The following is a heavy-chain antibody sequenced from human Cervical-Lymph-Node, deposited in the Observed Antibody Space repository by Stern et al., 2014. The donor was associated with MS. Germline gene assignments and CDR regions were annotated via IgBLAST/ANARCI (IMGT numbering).Heavy chain of an antibody. CDR3: ARSNYGMDV. CDR1: GFTFSSQW. V-gene: IGHV3-74*02. D-gene: IGHD2-8*01. Sequence: EVQLVESGGGVVRPGGSLRLSCVASGFTFSSQWMHWVRQAPGKGLVWVSRINSEGSSTTYADSVKGRFTISRDNAKKTLYLQMDSLRAEDTAVYYCARSNYGMDVWGQGTTVTVSS. CDR2: INSEGSST. J-gene: IGHJ6*02.